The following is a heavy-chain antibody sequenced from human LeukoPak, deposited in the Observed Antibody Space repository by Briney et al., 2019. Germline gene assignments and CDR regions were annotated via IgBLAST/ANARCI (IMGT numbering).Heavy chain of an antibody. V-gene: IGHV4-31*03. CDR1: SGSINIGDHY. CDR2: IYYSGST. D-gene: IGHD1-1*01. Sequence: SETLSLTCTVSSGSINIGDHYWSWIRQHPGKGLEWIGYIYYSGSTYYNPSLKSRVTISVDTSKNQFSLKLSSVTAADTAVYYCARGCGWRRLEEIDYWGQGTLVTVSS. CDR3: ARGCGWRRLEEIDY. J-gene: IGHJ4*02.